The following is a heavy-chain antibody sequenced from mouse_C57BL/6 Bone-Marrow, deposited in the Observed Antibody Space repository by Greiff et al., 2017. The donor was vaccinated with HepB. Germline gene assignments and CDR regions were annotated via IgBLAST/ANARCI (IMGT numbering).Heavy chain of an antibody. V-gene: IGHV2-2*01. CDR3: ARGLYDGYLPYAMDY. D-gene: IGHD2-3*01. J-gene: IGHJ4*01. Sequence: VMLVESGPGLVQPSQRLSITCTVSGFSFTSYGVHWVRQSPGKGLEWLGVIWSGGSTDYNAAFISRLSISKDNSKSQVFFKMNSLQADDTAIYYWARGLYDGYLPYAMDYWGQGTSVTVSS. CDR2: IWSGGST. CDR1: GFSFTSYG.